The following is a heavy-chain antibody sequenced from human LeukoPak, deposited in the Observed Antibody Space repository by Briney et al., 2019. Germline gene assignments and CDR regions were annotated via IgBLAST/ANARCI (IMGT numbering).Heavy chain of an antibody. Sequence: GGSLRLSCAASGFTVSSKYMNWVRQAPGKGLEWVSSISSSSSYIYYADSVKGRFTISRDNAKNSLYLQMNSLRAEDTAVYYCARVGYYDSSGYRAFDIWGQGTMVTVSS. CDR2: ISSSSSYI. CDR3: ARVGYYDSSGYRAFDI. D-gene: IGHD3-22*01. J-gene: IGHJ3*02. CDR1: GFTVSSKY. V-gene: IGHV3-21*01.